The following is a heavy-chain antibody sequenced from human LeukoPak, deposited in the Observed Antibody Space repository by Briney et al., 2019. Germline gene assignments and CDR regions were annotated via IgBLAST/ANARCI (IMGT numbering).Heavy chain of an antibody. J-gene: IGHJ3*01. CDR3: ARRAVTVTTSWGAFDA. CDR1: GFTFSSHV. Sequence: PGAPLRLSCAASGFTFSSHVMNWVRQAPGKGLEWISSISGDSDRTFYADSVKGGFTISRDNSKNTLYLQMNSLRAEDTALYYCARRAVTVTTSWGAFDAWGQGTMVTVSS. V-gene: IGHV3-23*01. D-gene: IGHD4-17*01. CDR2: ISGDSDRT.